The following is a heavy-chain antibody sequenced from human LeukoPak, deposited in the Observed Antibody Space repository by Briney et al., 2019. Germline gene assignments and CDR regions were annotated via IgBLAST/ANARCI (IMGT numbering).Heavy chain of an antibody. D-gene: IGHD6-19*01. CDR1: GYTFSGSY. V-gene: IGHV1-2*02. CDR3: ARCKIAVEGFDY. Sequence: ASVKVSCKASGYTFSGSYMHWVRQAPGQGLEWMGWINANSGGTNSAQKFQGRVTMTRDTSTSTVYMELSSLRSEDTAVYYCARCKIAVEGFDYWGQGTLVTVSS. J-gene: IGHJ4*02. CDR2: INANSGGT.